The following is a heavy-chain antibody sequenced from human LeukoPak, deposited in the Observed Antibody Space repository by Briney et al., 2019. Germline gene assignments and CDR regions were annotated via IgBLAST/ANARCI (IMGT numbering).Heavy chain of an antibody. CDR3: ARDQGYYDSSGYPNDAFDI. CDR2: INPNSGGT. J-gene: IGHJ3*02. D-gene: IGHD3-22*01. CDR1: GYTFTGYY. V-gene: IGHV1-2*02. Sequence: GASVKVSCKASGYTFTGYYMHWVRQAPGQGLEWMGWINPNSGGTNYAQKFQGRVTMTRDTSISTAYMEPSRLRSDDTAVYYCARDQGYYDSSGYPNDAFDIWGQGTMVTVSS.